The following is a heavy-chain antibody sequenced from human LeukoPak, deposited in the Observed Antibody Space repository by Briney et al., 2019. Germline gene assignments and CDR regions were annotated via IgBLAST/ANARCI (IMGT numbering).Heavy chain of an antibody. CDR1: GYTFTSYD. CDR3: ARGGNDFGGSATQFYYYYMDV. Sequence: ASVKVSCKASGYTFTSYDINWVRQATGQGLEWMGWINPNNGGTNFAQKFQGRVTMTWDTSISTAYMELSRLRSDDTAVYYCARGGNDFGGSATQFYYYYMDVWGKGTTVTISS. J-gene: IGHJ6*03. D-gene: IGHD4-17*01. V-gene: IGHV1-2*02. CDR2: INPNNGGT.